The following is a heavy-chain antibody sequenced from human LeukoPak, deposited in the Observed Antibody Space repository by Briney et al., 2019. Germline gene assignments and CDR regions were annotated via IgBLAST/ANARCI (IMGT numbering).Heavy chain of an antibody. D-gene: IGHD4-17*01. CDR1: GFTFSSYG. V-gene: IGHV3-30*18. CDR2: ISYDGSNK. Sequence: GGSLRLSCAASGFTFSSYGMHWVRQAPGKGLEWVAVISYDGSNKYYADSVKGRFTISRDNSKNTLYLQMNSLRAEDTAVYYCAKNHDYGDYNDAFDIWGQGTMVTVSS. J-gene: IGHJ3*02. CDR3: AKNHDYGDYNDAFDI.